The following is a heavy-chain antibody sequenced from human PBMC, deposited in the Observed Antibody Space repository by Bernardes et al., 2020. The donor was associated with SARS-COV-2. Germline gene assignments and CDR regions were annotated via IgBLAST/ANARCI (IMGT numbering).Heavy chain of an antibody. J-gene: IGHJ4*02. CDR2: ISAGVSGINTVGGT. Sequence: RRLSSSDSGFSFRRYALSWVRQAPGKGLEWVSGISAGVSGINTVGGTYYADSVKGRYTVSRDNSKNTLYLQMNSLRAEDTAIYYCVRHYYDGSAYWGQGTLVTVSS. V-gene: IGHV3-23*01. CDR1: GFSFRRYA. CDR3: VRHYYDGSAY. D-gene: IGHD3-22*01.